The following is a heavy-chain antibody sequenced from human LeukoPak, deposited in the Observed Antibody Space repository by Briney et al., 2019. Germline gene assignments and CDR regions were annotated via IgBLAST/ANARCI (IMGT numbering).Heavy chain of an antibody. CDR2: IYHSGST. D-gene: IGHD2-15*01. Sequence: PSETLSLTCAVSGGSISSSNWWGWVRQPPGKGLEWIGEIYHSGSTNYNPSLKSRVTISVDKSKNQFSLKLSSVTAADTAVYYCARGVVVAATKGYWFDPWGQGTLVTVSS. CDR3: ARGVVVAATKGYWFDP. J-gene: IGHJ5*02. V-gene: IGHV4-4*02. CDR1: GGSISSSNW.